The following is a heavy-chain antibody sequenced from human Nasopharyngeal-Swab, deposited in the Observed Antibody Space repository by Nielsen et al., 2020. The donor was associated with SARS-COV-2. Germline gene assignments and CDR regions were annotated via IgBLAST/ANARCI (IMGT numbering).Heavy chain of an antibody. CDR1: GFTFSSYE. V-gene: IGHV3-48*03. J-gene: IGHJ6*02. CDR3: ARERDGMDV. CDR2: ISSSGSTI. Sequence: GGSLRLSCAASGFTFSSYEMNWVRQAPGKGLEWASYISSSGSTIYYADSVKGRFTISRDNAKNSLYLQMNSLRAEDTAVYYCARERDGMDVWGQGTTVTVSS.